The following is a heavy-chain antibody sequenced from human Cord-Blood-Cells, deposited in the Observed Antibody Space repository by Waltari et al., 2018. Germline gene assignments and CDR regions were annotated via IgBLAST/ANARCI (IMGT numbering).Heavy chain of an antibody. Sequence: QVQLVQCGEEVKKPGPSVKVSGKAAGGTFSSYAISWVRQAPGQGLEWVGGIIPIFGTANYAQKFQGRVTITADKSTSTAYMELSSLRSEDTAVYYCARGEGRTTDGNNWFDPWGQGTLVTVSS. CDR3: ARGEGRTTDGNNWFDP. D-gene: IGHD1-1*01. CDR2: IIPIFGTA. J-gene: IGHJ5*02. V-gene: IGHV1-69*06. CDR1: GGTFSSYA.